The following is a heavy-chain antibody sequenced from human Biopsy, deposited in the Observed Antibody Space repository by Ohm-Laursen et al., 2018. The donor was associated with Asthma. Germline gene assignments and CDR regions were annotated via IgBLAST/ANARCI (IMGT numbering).Heavy chain of an antibody. V-gene: IGHV3-53*01. CDR1: GFAVSRDH. CDR2: IYSGGTS. D-gene: IGHD3-22*01. Sequence: SLRLSCSASGFAVSRDHMFWVRQAPAKGLEWVSVIYSGGTSHTADSVRVRFTISRDYSKNTLYLQMHSLRAEDTAVYYCARGDSSNWSHYYFDYWGQGTLVTVSS. J-gene: IGHJ4*02. CDR3: ARGDSSNWSHYYFDY.